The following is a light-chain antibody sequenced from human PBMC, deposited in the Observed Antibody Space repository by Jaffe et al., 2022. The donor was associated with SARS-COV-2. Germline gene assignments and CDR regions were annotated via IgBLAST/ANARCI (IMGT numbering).Light chain of an antibody. CDR3: QSYDSTLSAYV. V-gene: IGLV1-40*01. CDR1: SSDIGAGYD. Sequence: QSVLTQPPSVSGAPGQRVTISCTGSSSDIGAGYDVHWYQHLPGTAPKLLIFDNNRRPAGVPDRFSGSKSGTSASLAITGLQAEDETDYYCQSYDSTLSAYVFGTGTRVTVL. CDR2: DNN. J-gene: IGLJ1*01.